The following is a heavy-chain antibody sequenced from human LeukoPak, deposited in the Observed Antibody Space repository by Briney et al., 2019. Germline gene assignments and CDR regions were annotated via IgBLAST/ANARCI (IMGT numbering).Heavy chain of an antibody. Sequence: SETLSLTCTVSGGSISSYYWSWIRQPPGKGLEWIGEINHSGSTNYNPSLKSRVTISVDTSKNQFSLKLSSVTAADTAVYYCARGRRFTIYGSGSRGWFDPWGQGTLVTVSS. CDR1: GGSISSYY. CDR2: INHSGST. CDR3: ARGRRFTIYGSGSRGWFDP. J-gene: IGHJ5*02. D-gene: IGHD3-10*01. V-gene: IGHV4-34*01.